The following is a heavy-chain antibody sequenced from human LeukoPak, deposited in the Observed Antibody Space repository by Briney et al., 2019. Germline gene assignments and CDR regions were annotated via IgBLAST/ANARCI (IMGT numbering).Heavy chain of an antibody. CDR1: GFTFNNYA. Sequence: GGSLRLSCAASGFTFNNYAMSWVRQAPGKGLEWVSGISASGDITYYADSVKGRFTVSRDNSKSTLYLQMSSLRAEDTAVYYCAKVRAYDELGNPYWHFDLWGRGTLVTVSS. CDR3: AKVRAYDELGNPYWHFDL. D-gene: IGHD3-3*01. CDR2: ISASGDIT. J-gene: IGHJ2*01. V-gene: IGHV3-23*01.